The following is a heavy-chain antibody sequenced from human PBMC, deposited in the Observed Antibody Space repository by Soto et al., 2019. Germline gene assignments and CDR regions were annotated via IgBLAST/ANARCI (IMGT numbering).Heavy chain of an antibody. J-gene: IGHJ4*02. CDR2: INPNGGST. D-gene: IGHD6-19*01. CDR3: SRAPFAIGSGWYDY. CDR1: GYIFTTYY. Sequence: QVQLVQSGAEVKKPGASVKLCCQASGYIFTTYYIYWVRQAPGQGLEWMGIINPNGGSTSSAQKFQGRVTMTSDTSTSTVYMEVSSLRFEDMAVYYCSRAPFAIGSGWYDYWGQGSLVTVSS. V-gene: IGHV1-46*03.